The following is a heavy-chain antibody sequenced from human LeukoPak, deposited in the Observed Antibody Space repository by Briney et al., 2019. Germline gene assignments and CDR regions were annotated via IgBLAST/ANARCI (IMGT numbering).Heavy chain of an antibody. D-gene: IGHD4-11*01. CDR2: IYPGDSDT. CDR3: ARRGYSNYVHYYGMDV. CDR1: GYSFTSYW. Sequence: ESLKISCKGSGYSFTSYWIGWVRQMPGKGLEWMGIIYPGDSDTRYSPSFQGQVTISADKSISTAYVQWSSLKASDTAMYYCARRGYSNYVHYYGMDVWGQGTTVTVSS. J-gene: IGHJ6*02. V-gene: IGHV5-51*01.